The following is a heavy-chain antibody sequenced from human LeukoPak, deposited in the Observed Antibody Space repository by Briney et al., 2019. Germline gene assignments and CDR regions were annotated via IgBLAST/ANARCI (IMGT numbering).Heavy chain of an antibody. D-gene: IGHD6-13*01. CDR1: GYTFTSYY. CDR3: ARDWSTTGSWYNDNEDY. J-gene: IGHJ4*02. Sequence: ASVKVSCKASGYTFTSYYMHWVRQAPGQGLEWMGIINPSGGSTSYAQKFQGRVTMTRDTSTSTVYMELSSLGSEDTAVYYCARDWSTTGSWYNDNEDYWGQGTLVTVSS. CDR2: INPSGGST. V-gene: IGHV1-46*01.